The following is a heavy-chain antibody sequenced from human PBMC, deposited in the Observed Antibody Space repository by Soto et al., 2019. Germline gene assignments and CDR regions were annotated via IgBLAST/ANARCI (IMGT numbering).Heavy chain of an antibody. Sequence: SETLSLTCAGSGGSISSGGYSWSWIRQPPGKGLEWIGYIYHSGSTYYNPSLKSRVTISVDRSKNQFSLKLSSVTAADTAVYYCARGGVTGTYYYYYGMDVWGQGTTVTVSS. CDR3: ARGGVTGTYYYYYGMDV. J-gene: IGHJ6*02. CDR1: GGSISSGGYS. D-gene: IGHD1-20*01. V-gene: IGHV4-30-2*01. CDR2: IYHSGST.